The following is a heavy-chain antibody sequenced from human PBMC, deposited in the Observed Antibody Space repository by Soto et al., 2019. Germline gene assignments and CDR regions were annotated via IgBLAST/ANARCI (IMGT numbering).Heavy chain of an antibody. CDR1: GSIFSGYG. CDR2: IWYDGSNK. Sequence: QEQLVESGGGVVQPGTSLRLSCAASGSIFSGYGMHWVHQAPGKGLEWVAVIWYDGSNKYYADSVKGRFTISRDNSKNMLYLQMDSLRAEDTAVYYCARDGIGGTASRGFCDYWGQGTLVTISS. J-gene: IGHJ4*02. V-gene: IGHV3-33*01. D-gene: IGHD1-7*01. CDR3: ARDGIGGTASRGFCDY.